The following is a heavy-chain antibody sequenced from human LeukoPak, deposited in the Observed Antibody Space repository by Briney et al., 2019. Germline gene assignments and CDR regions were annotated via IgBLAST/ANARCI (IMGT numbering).Heavy chain of an antibody. CDR3: ARGSPTMIVVVIPLDY. V-gene: IGHV3-30-3*01. Sequence: GRSLRLSCAASGFTFSSYAMHWVRQAPGKGLEWVAVISYDGSNKYYADSMKGRFTISRDNSKNTLYLQMNSLRAEDTAVYYCARGSPTMIVVVIPLDYWGQGTLVTVSS. CDR1: GFTFSSYA. J-gene: IGHJ4*02. D-gene: IGHD3-22*01. CDR2: ISYDGSNK.